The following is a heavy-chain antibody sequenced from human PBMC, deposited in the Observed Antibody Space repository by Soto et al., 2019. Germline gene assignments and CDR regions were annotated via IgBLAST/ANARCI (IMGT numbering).Heavy chain of an antibody. V-gene: IGHV3-48*02. CDR2: ISSSSSTI. CDR1: GFTFSSYS. J-gene: IGHJ6*02. D-gene: IGHD6-6*01. Sequence: EVQLVESGGGLVQPGGSLRLSCAASGFTFSSYSMNWVRQAPGKGLEWVSYISSSSSTIYYADSVKGRFTISRDNAQNSLYLQVNSLRDEDTAVYYCARPEYSSSSYGMDVWGQGTTVTVSS. CDR3: ARPEYSSSSYGMDV.